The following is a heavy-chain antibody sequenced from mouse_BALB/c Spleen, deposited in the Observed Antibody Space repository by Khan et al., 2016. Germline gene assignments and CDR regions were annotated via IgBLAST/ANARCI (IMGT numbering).Heavy chain of an antibody. J-gene: IGHJ4*01. D-gene: IGHD2-1*01. V-gene: IGHV5-4*02. CDR2: ISEGGTYT. Sequence: EVELVESGGGLVKPGGSLRLSCAASGFTFSVYYMYWVRQTPEKRLEWVATISEGGTYTYYPDSVKGRFAISRDNAQNSLYLQLSSLKSEDTSMYYCARDRYGSHYYAMDYWGQGTSVTVSS. CDR3: ARDRYGSHYYAMDY. CDR1: GFTFSVYY.